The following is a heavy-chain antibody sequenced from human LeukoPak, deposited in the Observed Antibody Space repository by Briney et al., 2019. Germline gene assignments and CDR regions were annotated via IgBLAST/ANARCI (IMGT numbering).Heavy chain of an antibody. CDR1: GFTFSSYS. J-gene: IGHJ4*02. D-gene: IGHD6-19*01. CDR3: ARDSGIAVPSGGY. CDR2: ISSSSSYI. Sequence: PGGSLRLSCAASGFTFSSYSMNWVRQAPGKGLEWVSSISSSSSYIYYADSVKGRFTISRDNAKNSLYLQMNSLRAEDTAVYYCARDSGIAVPSGGYWGQGTLVTVSS. V-gene: IGHV3-21*01.